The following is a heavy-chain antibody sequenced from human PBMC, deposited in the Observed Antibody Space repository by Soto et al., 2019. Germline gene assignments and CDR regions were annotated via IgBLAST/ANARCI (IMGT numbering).Heavy chain of an antibody. D-gene: IGHD6-6*01. J-gene: IGHJ5*02. V-gene: IGHV4-30-4*01. CDR3: ARERPDGARLDP. CDR1: GGSISSGDYY. CDR2: IYHSGST. Sequence: QVQLQESGPGLVKPSQTLSLTCTVSGGSISSGDYYWSWIRQPPGKGLEWIGYIYHSGSTYYKPSLTSRVTISVDTSKNQFSLKLSSVTAADTAVYYCARERPDGARLDPWGQGTLVTVSS.